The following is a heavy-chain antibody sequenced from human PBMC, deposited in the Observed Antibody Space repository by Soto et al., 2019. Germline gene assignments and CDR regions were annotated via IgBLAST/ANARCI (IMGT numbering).Heavy chain of an antibody. Sequence: QVQLQQWGAGLLKPSETLSLTCAVYGGSFSGYYCSWIRQPPGKGLEWIGELNDSGGTNYNASLKCRVSISVDTSKNQFSLKLNFVTAAETAVYYCARGRGGVQEWGQGTLVTVSS. CDR3: ARGRGGVQE. D-gene: IGHD3-10*01. V-gene: IGHV4-34*01. CDR1: GGSFSGYY. CDR2: LNDSGGT. J-gene: IGHJ1*01.